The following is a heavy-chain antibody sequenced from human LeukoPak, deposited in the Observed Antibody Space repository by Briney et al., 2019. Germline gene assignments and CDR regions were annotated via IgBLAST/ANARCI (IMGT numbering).Heavy chain of an antibody. J-gene: IGHJ4*02. CDR1: GGSISSGSYY. V-gene: IGHV4-61*02. CDR2: IYTSGST. D-gene: IGHD7-27*01. CDR3: ARAIRTGLGIGSFDG. Sequence: SQTLSLTCTVSGGSISSGSYYWSWIRQPAGKGLEWIGRIYTSGSTNYNPSLKSRVTISVDTSKNQFSLKLSSVTAADTAVYYCARAIRTGLGIGSFDGWGQGTLVTVSS.